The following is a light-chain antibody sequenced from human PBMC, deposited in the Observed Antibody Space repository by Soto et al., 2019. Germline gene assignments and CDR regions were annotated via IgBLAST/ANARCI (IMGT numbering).Light chain of an antibody. CDR1: QTISND. V-gene: IGKV3-15*01. J-gene: IGKJ4*01. CDR2: GAS. CDR3: QQNNKWPPVT. Sequence: EVVMTQSPATVSVSPGEGVTLSCRASQTISNDLAWYQQKPGQAPRLLIYGASTRATGVPARFSGGGSGTEFTLHIRSLQSEDFAFYYCQQNNKWPPVTFGGGTKVEIK.